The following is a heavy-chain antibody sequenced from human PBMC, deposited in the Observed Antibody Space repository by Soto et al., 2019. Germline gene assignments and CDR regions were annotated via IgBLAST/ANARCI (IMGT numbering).Heavy chain of an antibody. V-gene: IGHV3-21*01. Sequence: GGSLRLSCAASGFTFSSYSMNWVRQAPGKGLEWVSSISSSSYIYYADSVKGRFTISRDNAKNSLYLQMNSLRAEDTAVYYCARVGVGYSSSSDYWGQGTLVTVSS. CDR3: ARVGVGYSSSSDY. J-gene: IGHJ4*02. CDR2: ISSSSYI. CDR1: GFTFSSYS. D-gene: IGHD6-6*01.